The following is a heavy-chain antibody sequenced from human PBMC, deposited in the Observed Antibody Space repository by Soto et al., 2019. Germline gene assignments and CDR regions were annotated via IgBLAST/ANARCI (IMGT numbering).Heavy chain of an antibody. Sequence: EVRLVESGGGLVQPGGSLRLSCAASGFTFSDLYMDWVRQAPGKGLEWVGRSRSKGASYTTDYAASVRGRFTISRDDSNESLYLQMNRLKTEDTAVYYCARGGGWNGGGFDYWGQGTLVTVSS. CDR2: SRSKGASYTT. J-gene: IGHJ4*02. V-gene: IGHV3-72*01. CDR3: ARGGGWNGGGFDY. CDR1: GFTFSDLY. D-gene: IGHD1-1*01.